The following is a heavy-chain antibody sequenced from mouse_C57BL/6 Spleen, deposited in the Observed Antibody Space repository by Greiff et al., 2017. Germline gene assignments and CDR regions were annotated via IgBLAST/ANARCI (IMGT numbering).Heavy chain of an antibody. V-gene: IGHV1-55*01. CDR2: IYPGSGST. Sequence: VKLQQPGAELVKPGASVKMSCKASGYTFTSYWITWVKQRPGQGLEWIGDIYPGSGSTNYNEKFKSKATLTVDTSSSTAYMQLSSLTSEDSAVYYCARAGYYYGHAMDYWGQGTSVTVSS. CDR1: GYTFTSYW. J-gene: IGHJ4*01. D-gene: IGHD1-1*01. CDR3: ARAGYYYGHAMDY.